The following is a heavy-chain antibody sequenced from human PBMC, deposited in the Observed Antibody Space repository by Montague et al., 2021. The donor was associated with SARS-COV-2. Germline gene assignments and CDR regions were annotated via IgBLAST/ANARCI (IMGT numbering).Heavy chain of an antibody. D-gene: IGHD2-2*03. CDR3: ARKMDSSFDV. V-gene: IGHV6-1*01. Sequence: CAISGDSVSHGVRLSCDSLAWHWIRQPTSSGLEWPASTYYRSKWYNDSAPSVSGRATVKPDTSRNQFSLHLDSVTLEDTALYFCARKMDSSFDVWGKGTMVIVSS. J-gene: IGHJ3*01. CDR2: TYYRSKWYN. CDR1: GDSVSHGVRLSCDSLA.